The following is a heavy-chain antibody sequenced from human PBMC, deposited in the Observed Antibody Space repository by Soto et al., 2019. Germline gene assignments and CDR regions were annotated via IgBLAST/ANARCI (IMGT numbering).Heavy chain of an antibody. CDR1: GFTFSSYW. J-gene: IGHJ4*02. Sequence: EVQLVESGGGSVQPGGSLRLSCEASGFTFSSYWMSWVRQAPGKGLEWVANINQNGGEKYYVDSVRGRFTISRDNAKNSLYLQRNSLRGEVTAVYYCAGGGTYSGAVGLDYWGQGTLVTVSS. D-gene: IGHD1-26*01. CDR2: INQNGGEK. CDR3: AGGGTYSGAVGLDY. V-gene: IGHV3-7*04.